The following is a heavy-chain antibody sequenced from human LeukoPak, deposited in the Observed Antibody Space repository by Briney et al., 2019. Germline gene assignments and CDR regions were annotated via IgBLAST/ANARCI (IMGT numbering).Heavy chain of an antibody. CDR3: GGGWYKYYYYYGMDV. V-gene: IGHV4-39*07. D-gene: IGHD6-19*01. J-gene: IGHJ6*02. CDR1: DDSISSTNFY. Sequence: SETLSLTCTVSDDSISSTNFYWVWIRQPPGKGLESIGSVHYSGSTYYNPSLKSRVPISVDTSKNQFSLKLSSVTAADTAVYYCGGGWYKYYYYYGMDVWGQGTTVTVSS. CDR2: VHYSGST.